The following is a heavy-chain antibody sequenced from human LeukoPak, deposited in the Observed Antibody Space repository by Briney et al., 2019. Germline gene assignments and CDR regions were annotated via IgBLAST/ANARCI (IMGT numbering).Heavy chain of an antibody. CDR1: GFTFSSYA. CDR2: ISGSGGST. J-gene: IGHJ4*02. D-gene: IGHD6-19*01. CDR3: AKDNLPGVAVAGTRGDY. V-gene: IGHV3-23*01. Sequence: GGSLRLSCAASGFTFSSYAMSWVRQAPGKGLEWVSAISGSGGSTYYADSVKGRFTISRDNSKNTLYLQMNSLRAEDTAVYYCAKDNLPGVAVAGTRGDYWGQGTLVTVSS.